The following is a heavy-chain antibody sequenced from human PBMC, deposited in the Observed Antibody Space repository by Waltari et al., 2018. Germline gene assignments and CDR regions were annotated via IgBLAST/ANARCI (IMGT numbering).Heavy chain of an antibody. CDR2: IYYSGST. CDR3: ARDVYSSAAFDY. V-gene: IGHV4-39*07. D-gene: IGHD6-25*01. CDR1: GGSISSSSYY. Sequence: QLQLQESGPGLVKPSETLSLTCTVSGGSISSSSYYWGWIRQPPGKGLEWIGSIYYSGSTDYNPSLKSRVTISVDTSKNQFSLKLSSVTAADTAVYYCARDVYSSAAFDYWGQGTLVTVSS. J-gene: IGHJ4*02.